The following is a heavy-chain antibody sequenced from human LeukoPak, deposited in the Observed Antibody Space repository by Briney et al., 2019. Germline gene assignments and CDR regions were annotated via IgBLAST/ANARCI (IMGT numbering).Heavy chain of an antibody. CDR1: GGSISSGGYS. Sequence: SETLSLTCAVSGGSISSGGYSWGWIRQPPGKGLEWIGYIYHSGSTYYNPSLKSRVTISVDRSKNQFSLKLSSVTAADTAVYYCARVPPHYYYGMDVWGQGTTVTVSS. CDR3: ARVPPHYYYGMDV. J-gene: IGHJ6*02. V-gene: IGHV4-30-2*01. CDR2: IYHSGST.